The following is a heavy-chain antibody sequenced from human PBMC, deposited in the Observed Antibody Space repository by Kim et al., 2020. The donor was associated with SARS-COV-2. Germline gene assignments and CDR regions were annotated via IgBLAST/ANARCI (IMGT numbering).Heavy chain of an antibody. V-gene: IGHV3-30*18. CDR2: ISYDGSNK. J-gene: IGHJ6*02. CDR1: GFTFSSYG. D-gene: IGHD1-26*01. Sequence: GGSLRLSCAASGFTFSSYGLHWVRQAPGKGLEWVAVISYDGSNKYYADSVKGRFTISRDNSKNTLYLQMNSLRAEDTAVYYCAKGSGSYYRHYYYYYGMDVWGQGTTVTVSS. CDR3: AKGSGSYYRHYYYYYGMDV.